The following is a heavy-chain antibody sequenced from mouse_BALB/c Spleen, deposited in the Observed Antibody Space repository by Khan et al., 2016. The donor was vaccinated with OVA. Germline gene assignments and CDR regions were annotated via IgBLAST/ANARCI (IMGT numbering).Heavy chain of an antibody. CDR1: GYTFTSYS. CDR2: IAPGSGSP. V-gene: IGHV1S41*01. D-gene: IGHD1-1*01. J-gene: IGHJ4*01. CDR3: ARENYYCTTCYAMDY. Sequence: DLVKPGASVKLSCKSSGYTFTSYSINWIKQSPGQGLEWIGRIAPGSGSPSYTELFKATSTLSLYTSSSTAYLQLSSLSAEDSAVYLCARENYYCTTCYAMDYWGQGTSVTVS.